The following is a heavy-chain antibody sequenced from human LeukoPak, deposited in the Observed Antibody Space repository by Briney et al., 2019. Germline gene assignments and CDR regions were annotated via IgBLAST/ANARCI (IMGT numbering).Heavy chain of an antibody. CDR3: ARGEEQWLEWYFDL. J-gene: IGHJ2*01. D-gene: IGHD6-19*01. Sequence: SETLSLTCTVSGGSISSYYWSWIRQPPGEGLEWIGYIYYSGSTNYNPSLKSRVTISVDTSKNQFSLKLSSVTAADTAVYHCARGEEQWLEWYFDLWGRGTLVTVSS. CDR1: GGSISSYY. CDR2: IYYSGST. V-gene: IGHV4-59*12.